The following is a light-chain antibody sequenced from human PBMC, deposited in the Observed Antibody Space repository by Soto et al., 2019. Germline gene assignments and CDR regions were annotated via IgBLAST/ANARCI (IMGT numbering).Light chain of an antibody. CDR2: EVT. CDR1: ISDVGGYDY. CDR3: SSYAGSNNFV. V-gene: IGLV2-8*01. Sequence: QSALTQPPSASGSPGRSVTISCTGTISDVGGYDYVSWYQQHPGKAPKLMIYEVTKRPSGVPDRFSGSKSGNTASLTVSGLQAEDEADYYCSSYAGSNNFVFGTGTKVTVL. J-gene: IGLJ1*01.